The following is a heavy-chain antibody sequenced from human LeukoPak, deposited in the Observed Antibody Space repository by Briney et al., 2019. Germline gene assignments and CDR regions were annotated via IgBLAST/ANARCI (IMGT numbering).Heavy chain of an antibody. CDR1: GGSFSGYY. J-gene: IGHJ4*02. CDR3: ARLVVVAAAFDY. V-gene: IGHV4-34*01. D-gene: IGHD2-15*01. Sequence: SETLSLTCAVYGGSFSGYYWSWIRHPPGKGLEWIGEINHSGSTNYNPSLKSRVTISVDTSKNQFSLKLSSVTAADTAVYYCARLVVVAAAFDYWGQGTLVTVSS. CDR2: INHSGST.